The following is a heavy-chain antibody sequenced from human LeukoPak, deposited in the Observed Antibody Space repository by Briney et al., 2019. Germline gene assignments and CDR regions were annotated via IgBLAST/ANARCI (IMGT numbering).Heavy chain of an antibody. CDR1: GGSISSYY. J-gene: IGHJ4*02. Sequence: PSETLSLTCTVSGGSISSYYWSWIRQPPGKGLEWIGYIYYSGSTNYNPSLKSRVTISVDTSKNQFSLKLSSVTAADAAVYYCAGKENYGDYVNLFDYWGQGTLVTVSS. CDR2: IYYSGST. V-gene: IGHV4-59*01. CDR3: AGKENYGDYVNLFDY. D-gene: IGHD4-17*01.